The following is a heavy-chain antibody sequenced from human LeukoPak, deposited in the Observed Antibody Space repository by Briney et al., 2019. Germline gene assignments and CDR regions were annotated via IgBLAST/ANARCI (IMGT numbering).Heavy chain of an antibody. CDR1: GFTFSNYA. J-gene: IGHJ4*02. CDR3: AKVRVVFNWNYAYYFDY. CDR2: ILHDGSSQ. V-gene: IGHV3-30*18. Sequence: GGSLRLSCAASGFTFSNYAMHWVRQAPGKGLEWVTIILHDGSSQYYADSVKGRFTISRDNSKNTLYLQMNSLRAEDTAVYYCAKVRVVFNWNYAYYFDYWGQGTLVTVSS. D-gene: IGHD1-7*01.